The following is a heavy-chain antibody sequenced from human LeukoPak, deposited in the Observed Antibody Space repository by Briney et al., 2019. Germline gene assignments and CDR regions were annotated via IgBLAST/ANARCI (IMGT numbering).Heavy chain of an antibody. V-gene: IGHV3-30-3*01. CDR3: RISYDNFDF. CDR2: ISYRGIDK. Sequence: PGGSLRLSCAASGFTFSHYAMHWVRQAPGKGLEWVAVISYRGIDKYYADSVKGRFTISRDNAKNSLYLQMNSLRAEDTAVYYCRISYDNFDFWGPGTLVTVSS. J-gene: IGHJ4*02. D-gene: IGHD5-12*01. CDR1: GFTFSHYA.